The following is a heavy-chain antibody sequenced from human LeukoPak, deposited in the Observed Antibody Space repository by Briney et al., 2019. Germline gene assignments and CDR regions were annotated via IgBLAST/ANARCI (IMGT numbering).Heavy chain of an antibody. Sequence: GGSLRLSCAASGLIFRNYWMSWVRQAPGKGLEWVANIGPDGNEKNYLDSVKGRSTISRDNAKNSLYLEMNSLRAEDSAVYYCERGRWLDYWGQGTLVTVSP. CDR2: IGPDGNEK. V-gene: IGHV3-7*01. CDR3: ERGRWLDY. CDR1: GLIFRNYW. J-gene: IGHJ4*02. D-gene: IGHD2-15*01.